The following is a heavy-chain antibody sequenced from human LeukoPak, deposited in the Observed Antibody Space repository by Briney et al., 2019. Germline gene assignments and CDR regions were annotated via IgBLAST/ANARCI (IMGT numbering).Heavy chain of an antibody. CDR2: ISFDGSNK. CDR3: ARDGCGGDCYLADY. Sequence: GGSLRLSCAVSGFTFSSYAVHWVRQAPGKGLEWVAVISFDGSNKYYADSVKGRITISRDDSKNTLYLQMNSLRAEDTAVYYCARDGCGGDCYLADYWGQGTWSPSPQ. D-gene: IGHD2-21*02. CDR1: GFTFSSYA. J-gene: IGHJ4*02. V-gene: IGHV3-30*03.